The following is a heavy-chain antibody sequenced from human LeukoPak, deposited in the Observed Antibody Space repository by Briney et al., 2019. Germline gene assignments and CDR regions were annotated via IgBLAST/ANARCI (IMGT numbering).Heavy chain of an antibody. CDR2: ISYDGSNK. J-gene: IGHJ4*02. V-gene: IGHV3-30*18. Sequence: GGSLRLSCAASGFTFSSYGMHWVRQAPGKGLEWVAVISYDGSNKYYADSVKGRFTISRDNSKNTLYLQMNSLRAEDTAVYYCAKGRSAYYFDYWGRGTLVTVSS. CDR3: AKGRSAYYFDY. CDR1: GFTFSSYG.